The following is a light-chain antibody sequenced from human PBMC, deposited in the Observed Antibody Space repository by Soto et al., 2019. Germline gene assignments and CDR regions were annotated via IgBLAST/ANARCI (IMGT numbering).Light chain of an antibody. CDR3: QKYNSGLIT. V-gene: IGKV1-27*01. CDR1: QVIGNY. CDR2: GAY. Sequence: IQMTQYPSSLSASVGDRVTITCRASQVIGNYLAWNQQKPGKVPKHLIYGAYTLQSGVPSRFSGSASGTDFTLTISSLQPEDVAIYYCQKYNSGLITFGQGTPLEIK. J-gene: IGKJ5*01.